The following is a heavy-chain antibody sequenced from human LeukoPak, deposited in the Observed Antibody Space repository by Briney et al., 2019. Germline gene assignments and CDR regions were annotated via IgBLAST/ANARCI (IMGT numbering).Heavy chain of an antibody. CDR2: IYYSGST. J-gene: IGHJ4*02. Sequence: SSETLSLTCTVSGGSISSGDYYWSWIRQPPGKGLEWIGYIYYSGSTDYHPSLKSRVTISVDTSRNQFSLKLSSVTAADTAVYYCARANSGLDYWGQGAQVTVSS. CDR3: ARANSGLDY. CDR1: GGSISSGDYY. V-gene: IGHV4-61*08. D-gene: IGHD2-21*01.